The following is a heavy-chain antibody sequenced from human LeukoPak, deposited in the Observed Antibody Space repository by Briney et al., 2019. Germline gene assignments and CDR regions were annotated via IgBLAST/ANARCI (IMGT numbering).Heavy chain of an antibody. D-gene: IGHD2-2*02. V-gene: IGHV1-2*02. CDR2: INPNSGGT. J-gene: IGHJ4*02. CDR1: GYTFTGYY. CDR3: ARGIRIVVVPAAIRFDY. Sequence: ASVKVSCKAYGYTFTGYYMHWVRQAPGQGLEWMGWINPNSGGTNYAQKFQGRVTMTRDTSISTAYMELSRLRSDDTAVYYCARGIRIVVVPAAIRFDYWGQGTLVTVSS.